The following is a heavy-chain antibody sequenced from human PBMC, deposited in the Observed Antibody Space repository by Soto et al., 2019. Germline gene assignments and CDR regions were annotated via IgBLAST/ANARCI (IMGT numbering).Heavy chain of an antibody. D-gene: IGHD3-10*01. CDR1: GFTFSNYG. V-gene: IGHV3-33*06. Sequence: QVQLVESGGGVVQPGRSLRLSCAASGFTFSNYGMQWVRQAPGKGLEWVAVIWFDGSNKYYADSAKGRFTISRDNSKNTLYLQMDNLRAEDTAVYYCAKDHSYGSGTSYGHNWFDPWGQGTLVTVSS. CDR2: IWFDGSNK. J-gene: IGHJ5*02. CDR3: AKDHSYGSGTSYGHNWFDP.